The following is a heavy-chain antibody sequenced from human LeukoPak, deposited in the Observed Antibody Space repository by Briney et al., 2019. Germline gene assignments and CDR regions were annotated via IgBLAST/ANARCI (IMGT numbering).Heavy chain of an antibody. Sequence: ASVKVSCKSSGYTIIAYYMHWVRQAPGQGLEWMGWINPNSGGTNYAQKFQGRVTMTRDTSISTVYMELSRLRSDDTAVYYCARDSCSSTSCLSIDDYWGQGTLVTVSS. CDR1: GYTIIAYY. CDR2: INPNSGGT. D-gene: IGHD2-2*01. J-gene: IGHJ4*02. CDR3: ARDSCSSTSCLSIDDY. V-gene: IGHV1-2*02.